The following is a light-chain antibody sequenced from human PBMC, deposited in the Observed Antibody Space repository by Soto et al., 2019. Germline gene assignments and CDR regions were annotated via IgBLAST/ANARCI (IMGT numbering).Light chain of an antibody. CDR3: QQRSNWL. J-gene: IGKJ3*01. Sequence: ELVLTQSPATLSLSPGERATLSCRASQSVSSYLAWYQQKPGQAPRLLVYDATNRATGTPARFSASGSGTDFTLTINNLEPEDFAIYYCQQRSNWLFGPGTKVDIK. V-gene: IGKV3-11*01. CDR2: DAT. CDR1: QSVSSY.